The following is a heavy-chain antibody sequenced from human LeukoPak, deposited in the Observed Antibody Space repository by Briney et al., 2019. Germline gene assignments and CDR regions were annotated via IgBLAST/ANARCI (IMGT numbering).Heavy chain of an antibody. D-gene: IGHD6-13*01. J-gene: IGHJ5*02. Sequence: PSETLSLTCTVSGGSINSYYWSWIRQPPGKGLEWIGYIYYSGSTNYNPSLKSRVSISLDTSKNQFSLKLSSVTAADTAVYYCARQRLDSYSSRWYNWFDPWGQGTLVTVSS. CDR3: ARQRLDSYSSRWYNWFDP. V-gene: IGHV4-59*08. CDR1: GGSINSYY. CDR2: IYYSGST.